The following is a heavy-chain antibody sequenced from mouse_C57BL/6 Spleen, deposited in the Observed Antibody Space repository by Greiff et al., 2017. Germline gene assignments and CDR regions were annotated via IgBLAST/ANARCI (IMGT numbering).Heavy chain of an antibody. V-gene: IGHV3-6*01. CDR1: GYSITSGYY. Sequence: EVQVVESGPGLVKPSQSLSLTCSVTGYSITSGYYWNWIRQFPGNKLEWMGYISYDGSNNYNPSLKNRISITRDTSKNQFFLKLNSVTTEDTATYYWARDQRSFDDWGQGTTLTVSS. CDR2: ISYDGSN. CDR3: ARDQRSFDD. J-gene: IGHJ2*01.